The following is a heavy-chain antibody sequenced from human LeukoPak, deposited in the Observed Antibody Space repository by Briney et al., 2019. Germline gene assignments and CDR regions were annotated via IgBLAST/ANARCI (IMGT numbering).Heavy chain of an antibody. CDR2: VYHVGTT. J-gene: IGHJ6*03. D-gene: IGHD2-8*01. CDR1: GYSISSGYY. CDR3: ARARYCTNGVCPPRIKSPYYYYMDV. Sequence: SETLSLTCTVSGYSISSGYYWGWIRQPPGKGLEWIGVYHVGTTDYNPSLKSRVTISVDTSKNQFSLKLSTVTAADTAVYYCARARYCTNGVCPPRIKSPYYYYMDVWGKGTTVTVSS. V-gene: IGHV4-38-2*02.